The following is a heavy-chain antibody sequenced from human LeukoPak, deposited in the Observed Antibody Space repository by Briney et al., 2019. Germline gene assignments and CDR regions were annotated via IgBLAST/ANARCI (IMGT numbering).Heavy chain of an antibody. J-gene: IGHJ6*03. CDR2: IYTSGST. Sequence: SETLSLPCTLSGGSISSYYWSWIRQPAGKGLEWIGRIYTSGSTHYNPSLKGRVTMSVDTSKNQFSLKLSSVTAADTAVYYCARGSLPAAMGYYYMDVWGKGTTVTVSS. V-gene: IGHV4-4*07. CDR1: GGSISSYY. CDR3: ARGSLPAAMGYYYMDV. D-gene: IGHD2-2*01.